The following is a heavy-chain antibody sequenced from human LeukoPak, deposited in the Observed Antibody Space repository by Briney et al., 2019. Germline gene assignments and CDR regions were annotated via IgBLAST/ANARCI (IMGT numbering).Heavy chain of an antibody. CDR3: AKAIVATNGYYYYYMDV. D-gene: IGHD5-12*01. V-gene: IGHV3-23*01. CDR2: ISGSGGST. Sequence: GGSLRLSCAASGFTFSSYAMSWVRQAPGKGLEWVSAISGSGGSTYYADSVKGRFTISRDNSKNTLYLQMTSLRAEDTAVYYCAKAIVATNGYYYYYMDVWGKGTTVTVSS. J-gene: IGHJ6*03. CDR1: GFTFSSYA.